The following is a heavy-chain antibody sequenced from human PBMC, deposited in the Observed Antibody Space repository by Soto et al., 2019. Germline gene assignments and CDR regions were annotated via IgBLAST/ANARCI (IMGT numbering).Heavy chain of an antibody. J-gene: IGHJ3*02. D-gene: IGHD2-15*01. CDR2: ISGGGGTT. V-gene: IGHV3-23*01. CDR3: AKASPCHSGAFDI. CDR1: GFTFSSYA. Sequence: EVQLLESGGGLVQPGGSLRLSCAASGFTFSSYAMNWVRQAPGKGLEWVSSISGGGGTTYYADSVKGRFTISRDNSNNTLFLKMRGLRVEETAVYYCAKASPCHSGAFDIWGQGTMVTVSS.